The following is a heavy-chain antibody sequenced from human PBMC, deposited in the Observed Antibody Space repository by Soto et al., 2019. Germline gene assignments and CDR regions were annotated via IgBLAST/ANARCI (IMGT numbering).Heavy chain of an antibody. J-gene: IGHJ4*02. CDR2: ISYDGSNK. CDR1: GFTFSSYA. CDR3: ARRTEDYGGNFS. V-gene: IGHV3-30-3*01. Sequence: QVQLVESGGGVVQPGRSLRLSCAASGFTFSSYAMHWVRQAPGKGLECVAVISYDGSNKYYADSVKGRFTISRDNSKNTLYLQMNSLRAEDTAVYYCARRTEDYGGNFSWGQGTLVTVSS. D-gene: IGHD4-17*01.